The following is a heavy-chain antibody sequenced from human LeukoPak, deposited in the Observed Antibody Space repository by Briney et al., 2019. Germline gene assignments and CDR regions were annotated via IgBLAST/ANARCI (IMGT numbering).Heavy chain of an antibody. J-gene: IGHJ4*02. CDR1: GFTFSSYA. D-gene: IGHD2-21*01. Sequence: GGSLRLSCAASGFTFSSYAMHWVRQAPGKGLEWVAVISYDGSNRYYADSVKGRFTISRDNSKNTLYLQMNSLRAEDTAVYYCARDGGDVVNYWGQGTLVTVSS. CDR2: ISYDGSNR. V-gene: IGHV3-30-3*01. CDR3: ARDGGDVVNY.